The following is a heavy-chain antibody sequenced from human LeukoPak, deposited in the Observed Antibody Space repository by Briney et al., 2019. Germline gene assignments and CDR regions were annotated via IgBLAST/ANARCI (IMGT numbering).Heavy chain of an antibody. CDR1: GYTFTSYD. J-gene: IGHJ5*02. V-gene: IGHV1-8*01. Sequence: ASVKVSCKASGYTFTSYDINWVRQATGQGLEWMGWMNPNSGNTGYAQKFQGRVTMTRNTSISTAYMELSSLRSEVTAVYYCARWTSAYYDILTGYFSPNWFDPWGQGTLVTVSS. CDR2: MNPNSGNT. CDR3: ARWTSAYYDILTGYFSPNWFDP. D-gene: IGHD3-9*01.